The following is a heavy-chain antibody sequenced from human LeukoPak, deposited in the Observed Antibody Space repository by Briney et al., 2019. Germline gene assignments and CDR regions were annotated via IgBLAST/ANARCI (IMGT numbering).Heavy chain of an antibody. CDR3: ARVGSHGSGSYPTSI. CDR2: ISYDGSNK. V-gene: IGHV3-30-3*01. Sequence: PGGSLRLSCAASGFTFSSYAMHWVRQAPGKGLEWVAVISYDGSNKYYADSVKGRFTISRDNSKNTLYLQMNSLRAEDTAVYYCARVGSHGSGSYPTSIWGQGTLVTVSS. D-gene: IGHD3-10*01. J-gene: IGHJ4*02. CDR1: GFTFSSYA.